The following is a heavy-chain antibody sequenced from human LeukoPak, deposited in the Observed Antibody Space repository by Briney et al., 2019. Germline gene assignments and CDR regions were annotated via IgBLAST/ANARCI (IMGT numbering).Heavy chain of an antibody. CDR3: ARKSIATAGRKPYDY. CDR2: IDHSGRT. J-gene: IGHJ4*02. Sequence: SETLSLTCAVYGGSLSGYYWSWIRQPPGKGLEWIGEIDHSGRTNSNASLKSRVTISVDVSKNQFSLRLTSVTAADTAVYYCARKSIATAGRKPYDYWDQGTLVTVSS. V-gene: IGHV4-34*01. CDR1: GGSLSGYY. D-gene: IGHD6-13*01.